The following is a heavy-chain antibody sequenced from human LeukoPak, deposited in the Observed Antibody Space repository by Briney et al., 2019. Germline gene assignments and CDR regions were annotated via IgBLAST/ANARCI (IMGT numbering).Heavy chain of an antibody. CDR3: ARDTYYYDSGGYDDAFDI. V-gene: IGHV4-59*12. J-gene: IGHJ3*02. CDR1: GGSISTYF. CDR2: IYYNGRT. D-gene: IGHD3-22*01. Sequence: SETLSLTCTVSGGSISTYFWSWIRQPPGRGLGWIGHIYYNGRTNYNPPLKSRVTISVDTSKNQFSLKLSSVTAADTAVYYCARDTYYYDSGGYDDAFDIWGPGTTVTVSS.